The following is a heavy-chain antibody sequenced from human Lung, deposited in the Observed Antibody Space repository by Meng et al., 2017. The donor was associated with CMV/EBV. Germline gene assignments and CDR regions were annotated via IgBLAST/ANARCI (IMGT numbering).Heavy chain of an antibody. CDR3: ARTVGRELHFDY. J-gene: IGHJ4*02. CDR2: IDWDDDK. D-gene: IGHD1-26*01. CDR1: GFSLSTSGMC. Sequence: SGPXLVXPTQTLTLTCTFSGFSLSTSGMCVSWVRQPPGKALEWLTLIDWDDDKYYSTSLKTRLTISKDTSKNQVVLTMTNMDPVDTATYYCARTVGRELHFDYWXQGTLVTVSS. V-gene: IGHV2-70*20.